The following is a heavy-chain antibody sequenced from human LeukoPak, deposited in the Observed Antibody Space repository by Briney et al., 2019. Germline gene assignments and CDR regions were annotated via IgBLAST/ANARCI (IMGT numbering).Heavy chain of an antibody. Sequence: GASVKVSCKASGYTFTGYHMHWVRQAPGQGLEWMGWINPNSGGTNYAQKFQGRVTMTRDTSISTAYMELSRLRSDDTAVYYCARLQVHCGGDCYTRWFDPWGQGTLVTVSS. J-gene: IGHJ5*02. CDR1: GYTFTGYH. D-gene: IGHD2-21*02. V-gene: IGHV1-2*02. CDR2: INPNSGGT. CDR3: ARLQVHCGGDCYTRWFDP.